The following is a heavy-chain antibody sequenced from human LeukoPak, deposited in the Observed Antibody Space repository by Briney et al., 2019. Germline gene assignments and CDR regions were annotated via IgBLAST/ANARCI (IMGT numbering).Heavy chain of an antibody. D-gene: IGHD6-19*01. CDR1: GGSISSSNW. Sequence: PSGTLSLTCAVSGGSISSSNWWSWVRQPPGKGLEWIGEIFHSWSTNYNPSLKSRVTISVDKSKNHFSLELSSVTAADTAVYYCATLNPTVAFTMDYWGQGTLVTVSS. J-gene: IGHJ4*02. CDR3: ATLNPTVAFTMDY. CDR2: IFHSWST. V-gene: IGHV4-4*02.